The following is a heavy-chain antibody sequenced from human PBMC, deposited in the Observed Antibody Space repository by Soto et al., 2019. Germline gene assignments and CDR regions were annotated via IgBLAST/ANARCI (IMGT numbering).Heavy chain of an antibody. Sequence: EVQLVESGGGLVQPGGSLRLSCAASGFTFSSYNMNWVRQAPGKGLEWVSYISSSSSTRYYADSVKGRFTISRDNAKNSLYLQMNSLRAEDTAVYYCARAKQWLAGAFEIWGQGTMVTVSS. V-gene: IGHV3-48*01. J-gene: IGHJ3*02. CDR2: ISSSSSTR. CDR3: ARAKQWLAGAFEI. CDR1: GFTFSSYN. D-gene: IGHD6-19*01.